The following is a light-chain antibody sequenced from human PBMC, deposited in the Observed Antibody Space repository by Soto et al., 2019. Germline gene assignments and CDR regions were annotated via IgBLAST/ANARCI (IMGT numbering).Light chain of an antibody. V-gene: IGKV1-39*01. CDR3: QQSYSTPWT. J-gene: IGKJ1*01. CDR2: AAS. CDR1: QTITSY. Sequence: DIQMTQSPSSLSASVGDRITITCLASQTITSYLNWYQQKPGKAPKLLIYAASSLQSAVPSRFSGSGSGTDFTLTISSLQPEDFAAYYCQQSYSTPWTFGQGTKVEIK.